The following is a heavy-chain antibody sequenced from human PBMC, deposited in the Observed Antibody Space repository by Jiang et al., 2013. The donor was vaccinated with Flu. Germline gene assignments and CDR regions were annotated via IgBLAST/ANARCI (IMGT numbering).Heavy chain of an antibody. J-gene: IGHJ4*02. CDR2: VNPKNGDT. CDR1: AYTFSDYL. D-gene: IGHD1-14*01. Sequence: GAEVKKPGASVKVSCKASAYTFSDYLMHWVRQAPGQGLEWMGCVNPKNGDTRYAEKFQGRVTMTTDTSINTAYMELNRLTSDDTSVFYCARARPPKPLDYWGQGTLVTVSS. CDR3: ARARPPKPLDY. V-gene: IGHV1-2*02.